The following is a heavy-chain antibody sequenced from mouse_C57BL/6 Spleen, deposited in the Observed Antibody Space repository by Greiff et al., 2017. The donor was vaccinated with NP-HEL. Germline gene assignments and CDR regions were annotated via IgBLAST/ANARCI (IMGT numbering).Heavy chain of an antibody. Sequence: QVQLQQSGAELARPGASVKMSCKASGYTFTSYTMHWVKQRPGQGLEWIGYINPSSGYTKYNQKFKDKATLTADKSSSTAYMQLSSLTSEDSAVYYCARSGAHYYGSRDYAMDYWGQGTSVTVSS. CDR2: INPSSGYT. D-gene: IGHD1-1*01. CDR1: GYTFTSYT. J-gene: IGHJ4*01. CDR3: ARSGAHYYGSRDYAMDY. V-gene: IGHV1-4*01.